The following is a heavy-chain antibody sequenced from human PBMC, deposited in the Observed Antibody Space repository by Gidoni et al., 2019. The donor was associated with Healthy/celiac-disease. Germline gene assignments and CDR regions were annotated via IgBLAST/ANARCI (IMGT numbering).Heavy chain of an antibody. D-gene: IGHD3-10*01. J-gene: IGHJ4*02. V-gene: IGHV4-31*03. CDR1: HGSISSGGYY. CDR2: IYSSGST. CDR3: ARVGRRDYFDY. Sequence: QVQLQESGPGPVKPSQTLSLTCTVTHGSISSGGYYWSWIRQHPGKGLEWIGYIYSSGSTYYNPSLKSRVTISVDTSKNQFSLKLSSVTAADTAVYYCARVGRRDYFDYWGQGTLVTVSS.